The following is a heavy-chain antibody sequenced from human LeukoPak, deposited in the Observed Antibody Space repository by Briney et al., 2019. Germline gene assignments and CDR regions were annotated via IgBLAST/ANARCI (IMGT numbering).Heavy chain of an antibody. Sequence: SETLSLTCAVYGGSFSGYYWSGIRQPPGKALEWIGEINHSGSTNYNPSLKSRVTISVDTSKNQFSLKLSSVTAADTAVYYCARGLRKYQLPMGSWGQGTLVTVSS. V-gene: IGHV4-34*01. CDR3: ARGLRKYQLPMGS. CDR2: INHSGST. D-gene: IGHD2-2*01. J-gene: IGHJ5*02. CDR1: GGSFSGYY.